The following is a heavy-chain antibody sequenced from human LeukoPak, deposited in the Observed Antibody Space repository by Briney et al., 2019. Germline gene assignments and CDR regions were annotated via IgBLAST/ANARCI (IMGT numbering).Heavy chain of an antibody. CDR2: IYYSGST. Sequence: MASETLSLTCAVYGGSFSGYYWTWIRQPPGKGLEWIGYIYYSGSTNYNPSLKSRVTISVDTSKNQFSLKLSSVTAADTAVYYCARDRGSSSRPYYYYYGMDVWGQGTTVTVSS. J-gene: IGHJ6*02. D-gene: IGHD6-6*01. V-gene: IGHV4-59*01. CDR3: ARDRGSSSRPYYYYYGMDV. CDR1: GGSFSGYY.